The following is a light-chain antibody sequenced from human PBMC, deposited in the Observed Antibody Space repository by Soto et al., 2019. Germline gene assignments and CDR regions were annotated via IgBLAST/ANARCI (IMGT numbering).Light chain of an antibody. Sequence: EIVMTQSPATLSVSPGERATLSCRASQSVSSNLAWYQQKPGQAPRLLIYGASTRATGIPARFSGSGSGTEFTLTISSLQSEDSAVDYCQQYNNWPSFGQGTQLEIK. J-gene: IGKJ5*01. V-gene: IGKV3-15*01. CDR2: GAS. CDR3: QQYNNWPS. CDR1: QSVSSN.